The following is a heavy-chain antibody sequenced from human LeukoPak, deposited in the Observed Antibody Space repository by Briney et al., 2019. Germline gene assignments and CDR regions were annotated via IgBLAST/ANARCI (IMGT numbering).Heavy chain of an antibody. Sequence: GGSLRLSCAASGLTFSTSSMNWVRQAPGKGLEWVSSITSGRDYISYADSVKGRFTISRDNAKNSLYLQMNSLRAEDTAVYYCARGPPLGAEVYAFDIWGQGTMVTVSS. CDR2: ITSGRDYI. J-gene: IGHJ3*02. CDR1: GLTFSTSS. V-gene: IGHV3-21*04. CDR3: ARGPPLGAEVYAFDI.